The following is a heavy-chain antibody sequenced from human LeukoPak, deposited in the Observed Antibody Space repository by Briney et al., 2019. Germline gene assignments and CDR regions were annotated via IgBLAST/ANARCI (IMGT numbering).Heavy chain of an antibody. CDR3: ARDLNWETY. Sequence: PGGYLRLSCAASGFTFSSYAMSWVRQAPGKGLEWVANIKPDGSQIYYVDSVKGRFTISRDNAKNSLYLQMNSLRAEDTAVYYCARDLNWETYWGQGTLVTVSS. V-gene: IGHV3-7*01. J-gene: IGHJ4*02. D-gene: IGHD1-1*01. CDR2: IKPDGSQI. CDR1: GFTFSSYA.